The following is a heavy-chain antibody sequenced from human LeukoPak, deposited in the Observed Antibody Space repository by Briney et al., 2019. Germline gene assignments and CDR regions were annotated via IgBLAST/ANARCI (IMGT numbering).Heavy chain of an antibody. CDR3: ARVPSNSSSWSLFDY. Sequence: ASVKVSCKASGYTFTSYGISWVRQAPGQGLEWMGWINPNSGGTNYTQKFQGRVTMTRDTSISTAYMELSRLRSDDTAVYYCARVPSNSSSWSLFDYWGQGTLVTVSS. CDR2: INPNSGGT. J-gene: IGHJ4*02. V-gene: IGHV1-2*02. CDR1: GYTFTSYG. D-gene: IGHD6-13*01.